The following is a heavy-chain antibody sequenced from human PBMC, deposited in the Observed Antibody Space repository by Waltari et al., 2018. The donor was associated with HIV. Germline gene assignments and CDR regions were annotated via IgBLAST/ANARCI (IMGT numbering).Heavy chain of an antibody. V-gene: IGHV5-51*03. CDR3: ATSRSTYYDTGGYFDY. CDR1: GYSFTSYW. D-gene: IGHD3-22*01. J-gene: IGHJ4*02. Sequence: EVQLVQSGAEVKKPGESLKISCKASGYSFTSYWIGWVRQMPGKGLEWMGISYPGDSDTSYSPSFQGQVTISADKSISTAYLQWSSLKASDTAMYYCATSRSTYYDTGGYFDYWGQGTLVTVSS. CDR2: SYPGDSDT.